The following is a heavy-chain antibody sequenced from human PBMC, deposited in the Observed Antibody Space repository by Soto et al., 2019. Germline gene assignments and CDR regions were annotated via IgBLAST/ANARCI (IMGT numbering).Heavy chain of an antibody. D-gene: IGHD1-1*01. J-gene: IGHJ4*02. Sequence: SETLSLTCTVSGGSISSGGYCWSWIRQHPGKGLEWIGYIDYSGSTFYNPSLKSRVTILVDTSKDQFSLKVSSVTAAGTAVYYCAKEPLRRYNFDYWGPGTLVTVSS. CDR2: IDYSGST. CDR1: GGSISSGGYC. V-gene: IGHV4-31*03. CDR3: AKEPLRRYNFDY.